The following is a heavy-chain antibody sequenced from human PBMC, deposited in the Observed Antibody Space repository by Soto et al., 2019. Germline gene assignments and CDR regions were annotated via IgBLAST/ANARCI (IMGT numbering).Heavy chain of an antibody. V-gene: IGHV3-23*01. CDR3: AKDERSSGWYDY. J-gene: IGHJ4*02. D-gene: IGHD6-19*01. CDR1: GFTFSSHA. CDR2: ISGSGGST. Sequence: GRSLRLSCAASGFTFSSHAMSWVRQAPGKGLEWVSAISGSGGSTYYADSVKGRFTISRDNSKNTLYLQMNSLRAEDTAVYYCAKDERSSGWYDYWGQGTLVTVSS.